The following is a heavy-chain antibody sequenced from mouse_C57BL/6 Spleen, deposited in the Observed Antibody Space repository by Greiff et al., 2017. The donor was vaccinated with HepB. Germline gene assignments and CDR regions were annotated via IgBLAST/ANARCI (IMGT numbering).Heavy chain of an antibody. CDR2: IDPSDSYT. CDR1: GYTFTSYW. Sequence: QVQLQQSGAELVKPGASVKLSCKASGYTFTSYWMQWVKQRPGQGLEWIGEIDPSDSYTNYNQKFKGKATLTVDTSSSTAYMQLSSLTSEDSAVYYCARGYDSWYFDVWGTGTTVTVSS. CDR3: ARGYDSWYFDV. D-gene: IGHD2-2*01. V-gene: IGHV1-50*01. J-gene: IGHJ1*03.